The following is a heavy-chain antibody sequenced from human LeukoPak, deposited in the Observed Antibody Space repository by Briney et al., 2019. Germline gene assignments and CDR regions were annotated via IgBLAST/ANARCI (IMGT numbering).Heavy chain of an antibody. D-gene: IGHD3-10*01. CDR2: ISSSSSTI. Sequence: GGSLRLXCAASGFTFSSYSMNWVRQAPGKGLEWVSYISSSSSTIYYADSVKGRFTISRDNAKNSLYLQMNSLRAEDTAVYYCARDAAYYYGSGSYWVDYWGQGTLVTVSS. CDR3: ARDAAYYYGSGSYWVDY. J-gene: IGHJ4*02. CDR1: GFTFSSYS. V-gene: IGHV3-48*01.